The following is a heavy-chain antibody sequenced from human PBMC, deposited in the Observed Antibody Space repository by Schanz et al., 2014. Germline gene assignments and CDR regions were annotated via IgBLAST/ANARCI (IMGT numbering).Heavy chain of an antibody. V-gene: IGHV1-2*06. CDR1: GYSFSAYY. J-gene: IGHJ4*02. D-gene: IGHD1-1*01. CDR2: FT. CDR3: VRELSGGTFDY. Sequence: QVQLVQSGPAVKKPGASVKVSCKSSGYSFSAYYIHWMRQAPGQGLEWLGRFTHISQKFQGRVTMTRDTSSTTAYMELNSLRSDDTAVYYCVRELSGGTFDYWGQGALVTVSS.